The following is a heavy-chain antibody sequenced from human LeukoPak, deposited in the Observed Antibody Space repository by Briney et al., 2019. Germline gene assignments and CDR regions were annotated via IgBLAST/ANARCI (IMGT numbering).Heavy chain of an antibody. CDR3: AGVYYDFWSGYSDDAFDI. CDR2: IYYSGST. J-gene: IGHJ3*02. V-gene: IGHV4-39*01. Sequence: SETLSLTCTVSGGSISSSSYYWGWIRQPPGKGLEWIGSIYYSGSTYYNPSLKSRVTISVDTSKNQFSLKLSSVTAADTAVYYCAGVYYDFWSGYSDDAFDIWGQGTMVTVSS. CDR1: GGSISSSSYY. D-gene: IGHD3-3*01.